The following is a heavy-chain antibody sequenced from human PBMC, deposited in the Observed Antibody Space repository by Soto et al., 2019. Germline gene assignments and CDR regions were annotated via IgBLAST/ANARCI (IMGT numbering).Heavy chain of an antibody. J-gene: IGHJ6*03. CDR3: ARRLAMVRGAPLTYYYYYMDV. CDR2: IYYSGST. CDR1: GGSISSYY. D-gene: IGHD3-10*01. V-gene: IGHV4-59*01. Sequence: SETLSLTCTVSGGSISSYYWSWIRQPPGKGLEWIGYIYYSGSTNYNPSLKSRVTISVDTSKNQFSLKLSSVTAADTAVYYCARRLAMVRGAPLTYYYYYMDVWGKGTTVTVSS.